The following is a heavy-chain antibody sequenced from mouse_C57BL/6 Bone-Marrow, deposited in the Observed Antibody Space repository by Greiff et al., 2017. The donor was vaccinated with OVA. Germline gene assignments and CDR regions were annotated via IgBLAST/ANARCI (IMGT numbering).Heavy chain of an antibody. V-gene: IGHV3-1*01. J-gene: IGHJ3*01. CDR2: ISYSGST. CDR1: GYSITSGYD. Sequence: EVQLQESGPGMVKPSQSLSLTCTVTGYSITSGYDWHWIRHFPGNKLEWMGYISYSGSTNYNPSLKSRISITHDTSKNHFFLKLNSVTTEDTATYYCARDGGTDWFAYWGQGTLVTVSA. CDR3: ARDGGTDWFAY. D-gene: IGHD4-1*01.